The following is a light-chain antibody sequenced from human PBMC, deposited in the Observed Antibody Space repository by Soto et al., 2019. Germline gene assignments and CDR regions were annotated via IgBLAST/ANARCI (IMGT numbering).Light chain of an antibody. CDR2: GAS. Sequence: EIVMTQSPATLSVSPGERATLSCGASQSVSSNLAWYQQKPGQAPRLLIYGASTRATGIPARFSGSGSGTEFTLTIRSLQSEDFAVYYCQQYNNRPPWTFGQGTKVEIK. V-gene: IGKV3D-15*01. J-gene: IGKJ1*01. CDR1: QSVSSN. CDR3: QQYNNRPPWT.